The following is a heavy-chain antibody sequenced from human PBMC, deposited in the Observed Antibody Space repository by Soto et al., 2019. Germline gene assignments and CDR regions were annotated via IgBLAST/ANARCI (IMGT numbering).Heavy chain of an antibody. Sequence: NPSETLSLTCAVYGGSFNDYYWSWIRQPPGKGLEWIGEINHSGSTNYNPSPKSRVTISVDMSKNQFSLKLNSMTAADTAVYYCARGRKQLVLAYYDYYGMDVWGQGPTVTVSS. CDR3: ARGRKQLVLAYYDYYGMDV. D-gene: IGHD6-13*01. CDR2: INHSGST. V-gene: IGHV4-34*01. CDR1: GGSFNDYY. J-gene: IGHJ6*02.